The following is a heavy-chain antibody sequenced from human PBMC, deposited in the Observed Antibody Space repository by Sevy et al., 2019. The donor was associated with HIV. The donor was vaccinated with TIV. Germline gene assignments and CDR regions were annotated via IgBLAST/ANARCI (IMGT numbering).Heavy chain of an antibody. Sequence: GGSLRLSCAASTFTFGHYAMHWVRQAPGKGLQWVAGISYEGSNEYYTHSVKGRFTISRDNSKNTLKLEMNNLRVEDTALYYCARDWGTPPTAILYYFDFWGQGIPVTVSS. D-gene: IGHD3-16*01. CDR1: TFTFGHYA. CDR2: ISYEGSNE. CDR3: ARDWGTPPTAILYYFDF. V-gene: IGHV3-30*04. J-gene: IGHJ4*02.